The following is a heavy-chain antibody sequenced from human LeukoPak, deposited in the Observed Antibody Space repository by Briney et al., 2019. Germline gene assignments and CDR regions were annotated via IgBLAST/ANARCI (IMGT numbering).Heavy chain of an antibody. CDR2: INHSGST. CDR1: GGSFSGYY. CDR3: AASSGGYVWSRGLYFDY. V-gene: IGHV4-34*01. Sequence: PSETLSLTCAVYGGSFSGYYWSWFRQPPGKGLEWIGEINHSGSTNYNPSLKSRVTISVDTSKNQFSLKLSSVTAADTAVYYCAASSGGYVWSRGLYFDYWGQGTLVTVSS. J-gene: IGHJ4*02. D-gene: IGHD5-12*01.